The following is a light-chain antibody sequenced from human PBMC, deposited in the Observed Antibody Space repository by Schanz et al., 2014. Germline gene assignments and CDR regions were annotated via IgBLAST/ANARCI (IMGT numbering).Light chain of an antibody. CDR3: AAWDDSLSGFWV. CDR2: GNS. V-gene: IGLV1-40*01. Sequence: QSVLTQPPSVSGAPGQRVTISCTGSSSNIGAGSDVHWYQQVPGTAPKLLIYGNSDRPSGVPDRFSGSKSGTSASLAISGLRSEDGADYYCAAWDDSLSGFWVFGGGTKLTVL. J-gene: IGLJ3*02. CDR1: SSNIGAGSD.